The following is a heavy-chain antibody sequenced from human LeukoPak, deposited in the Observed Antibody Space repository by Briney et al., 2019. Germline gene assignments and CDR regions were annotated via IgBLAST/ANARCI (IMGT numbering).Heavy chain of an antibody. J-gene: IGHJ4*02. Sequence: ASVKVSCKGSGYTFTDYYMHWVRQAPGQGLEWMGWIYPNSGGTNYAQKFQGRVTMTRDTSISTGQMELSSLRSDDAAVYYCARGELTGPGDYWGQGTLVTVSS. CDR1: GYTFTDYY. V-gene: IGHV1-2*02. CDR3: ARGELTGPGDY. CDR2: IYPNSGGT. D-gene: IGHD3-9*01.